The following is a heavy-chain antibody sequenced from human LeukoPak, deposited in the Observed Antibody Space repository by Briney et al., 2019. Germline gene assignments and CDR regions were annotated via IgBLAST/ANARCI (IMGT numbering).Heavy chain of an antibody. D-gene: IGHD5-12*01. CDR3: ARGLGYSGYVPFDS. J-gene: IGHJ4*02. CDR2: INPNSGGT. V-gene: IGHV1-2*02. Sequence: GASVTVSCKASGYTFTGYYMHWVRQAPGQGLEWMGWINPNSGGTNYAQKFQGRVTMTRDTSISTAYVELSRLRSDDTAVYYCARGLGYSGYVPFDSWGQGTLVTVSS. CDR1: GYTFTGYY.